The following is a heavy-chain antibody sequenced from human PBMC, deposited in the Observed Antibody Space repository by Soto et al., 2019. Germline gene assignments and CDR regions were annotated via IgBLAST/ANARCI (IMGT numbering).Heavy chain of an antibody. CDR1: GGAFSNFV. Sequence: SVKVSCKASGGAFSNFVISWVRQAPGQGLEWEGGIIPTLDIVHYAQKFQGRVAITADESTSTAYMELSSLSSEDTAVYYCAIEGGQGWFDPWGQGSLVTVSS. J-gene: IGHJ5*02. CDR2: IIPTLDIV. D-gene: IGHD2-15*01. V-gene: IGHV1-69*13. CDR3: AIEGGQGWFDP.